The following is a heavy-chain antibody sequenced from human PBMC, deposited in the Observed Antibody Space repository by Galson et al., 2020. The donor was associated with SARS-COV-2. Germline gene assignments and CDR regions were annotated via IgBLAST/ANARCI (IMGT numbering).Heavy chain of an antibody. CDR1: GFTFSSYW. J-gene: IGHJ4*02. D-gene: IGHD7-27*01. V-gene: IGHV3-74*01. Sequence: GGSLRPYCAVSGFTFSSYWMHWVRQAPGQGLVWVSRIYSEGSSTSYADSVKGRFTISGDNAKNTLYLQMNSLRAEDTAVYYCARGDMGNEYFDYWGQGTLVTVSS. CDR2: IYSEGSST. CDR3: ARGDMGNEYFDY.